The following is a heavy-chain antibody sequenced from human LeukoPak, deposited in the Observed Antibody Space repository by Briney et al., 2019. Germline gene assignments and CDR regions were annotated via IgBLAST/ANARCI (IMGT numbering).Heavy chain of an antibody. CDR2: IYSGGSS. CDR1: GFTFSSYW. Sequence: GGSLRLSCAASGFTFSSYWMSWVRQAPGKGLEWVSVIYSGGSSYYAASVEGRFTISRDNSKNTLHLQMNSLRAEDTAVYYCARGGIMRYFDSWGQGTLVTVSS. CDR3: ARGGIMRYFDS. V-gene: IGHV3-53*01. D-gene: IGHD3-16*01. J-gene: IGHJ4*02.